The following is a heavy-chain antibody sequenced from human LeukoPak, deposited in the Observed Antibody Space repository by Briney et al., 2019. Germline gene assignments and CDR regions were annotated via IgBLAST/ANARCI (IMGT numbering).Heavy chain of an antibody. CDR2: ISSSSSYT. Sequence: GGSLRLSCAASGFTVSSNYMSWIRQAPGKGLEWVSYISSSSSYTNYADSVKGRFTISRDNAKNSLYLQMNSLRAEDTAVYYCARATYPFDYWGQGTLVTVSS. V-gene: IGHV3-11*05. CDR1: GFTVSSNY. CDR3: ARATYPFDY. J-gene: IGHJ4*02.